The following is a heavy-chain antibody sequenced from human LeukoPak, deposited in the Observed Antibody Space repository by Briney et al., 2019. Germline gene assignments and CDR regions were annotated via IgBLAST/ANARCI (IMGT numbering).Heavy chain of an antibody. Sequence: SETLSLTCTVSGGSVTSHNWNWIRQPPGKGLEWIGYIYYSGSTSYNPSLKSRVTISIDTSTKQFSLKLSSVTAADTAVYYCARRENRYSSDSWGQGTLVTVSS. CDR3: ARRENRYSSDS. CDR2: IYYSGST. D-gene: IGHD6-13*01. J-gene: IGHJ5*01. CDR1: GGSVTSHN. V-gene: IGHV4-59*08.